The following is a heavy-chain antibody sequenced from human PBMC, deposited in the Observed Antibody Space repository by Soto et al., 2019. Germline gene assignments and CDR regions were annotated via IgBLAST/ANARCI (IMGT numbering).Heavy chain of an antibody. CDR1: GFTFSSYA. CDR3: ARVQRWLQPFDY. CDR2: ISGIGGST. Sequence: GGSLRLSCAASGFTFSSYAMSWVRQAPGKGLEWVSAISGIGGSTYYADSVKGRFTISRDNSKNTLYLQMNSLRAEDTAVYYCARVQRWLQPFDYWGQGTLVTVSS. V-gene: IGHV3-23*01. D-gene: IGHD5-12*01. J-gene: IGHJ4*02.